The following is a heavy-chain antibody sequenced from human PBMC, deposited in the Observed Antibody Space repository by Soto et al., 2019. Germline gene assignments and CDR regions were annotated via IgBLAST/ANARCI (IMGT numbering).Heavy chain of an antibody. J-gene: IGHJ4*02. CDR1: GFTFSSYA. V-gene: IGHV3-23*01. Sequence: PGESLKISYAASGFTFSSYAMSWVRQAPGKGLEWVSAISGSGGSTYYADSVKGRFTISRDNSKNTLYLQMNSLRAEDTAVYYCAKGITIFGVGPFDYWGQGTLVTVSS. D-gene: IGHD3-3*01. CDR3: AKGITIFGVGPFDY. CDR2: ISGSGGST.